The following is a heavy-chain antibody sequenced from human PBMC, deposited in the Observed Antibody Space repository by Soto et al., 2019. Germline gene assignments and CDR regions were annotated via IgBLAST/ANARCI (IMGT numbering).Heavy chain of an antibody. Sequence: GASVKVSCKASGGTFSSYAISWVRQAPGQGREWMGGIIPIFGTANYAQKFQGRVTITADESTSTAYMELSSLRSEDTAVYYCARDVGRGSSSYVIPVHPPNKYYYYGMDVWGQGTTVTVSS. D-gene: IGHD6-6*01. V-gene: IGHV1-69*13. CDR3: ARDVGRGSSSYVIPVHPPNKYYYYGMDV. CDR1: GGTFSSYA. CDR2: IIPIFGTA. J-gene: IGHJ6*02.